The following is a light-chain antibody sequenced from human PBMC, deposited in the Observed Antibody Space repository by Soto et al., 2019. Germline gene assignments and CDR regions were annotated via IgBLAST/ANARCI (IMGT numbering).Light chain of an antibody. CDR1: QSVLYSSTNKNY. J-gene: IGKJ1*01. CDR2: WAS. CDR3: QQYYTTHRT. Sequence: DIVMTQSPDSLAVSLGERATINCKSSQSVLYSSTNKNYLAWYQQKPGQPPKLLIYWASTRESGVPDRFSGSGSGTDFTLTISSLQAEDVAVYSCQQYYTTHRTFGQGTKVEVK. V-gene: IGKV4-1*01.